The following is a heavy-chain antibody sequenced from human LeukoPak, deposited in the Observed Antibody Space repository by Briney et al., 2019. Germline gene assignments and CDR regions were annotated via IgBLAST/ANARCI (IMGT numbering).Heavy chain of an antibody. V-gene: IGHV1-69*04. CDR2: IIPILDIA. Sequence: SVKVSCKASGYTFSSYYIHWLRQAPGQGLEWMGRIIPILDIANYAQKFQGSVTITADKSTSTAYMELISLRSEDTAVYFCAREGGDFDILTGSRGDAFDIWGQETLVTVSS. J-gene: IGHJ3*02. CDR3: AREGGDFDILTGSRGDAFDI. D-gene: IGHD3-9*01. CDR1: GYTFSSYY.